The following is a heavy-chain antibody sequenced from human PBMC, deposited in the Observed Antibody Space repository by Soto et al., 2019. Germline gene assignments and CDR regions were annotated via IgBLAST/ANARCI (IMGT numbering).Heavy chain of an antibody. CDR1: GGSISSYY. Sequence: SETLSLTCTVSGGSISSYYWSWIRQPPGKGLEWIGYIYYSGSTNYNPSLKCRVTISVDTSKNQFSLKLSFVTAADTAVYYCARYGWGAFDIWGQGTMVTVSS. V-gene: IGHV4-59*01. CDR2: IYYSGST. D-gene: IGHD3-16*01. CDR3: ARYGWGAFDI. J-gene: IGHJ3*02.